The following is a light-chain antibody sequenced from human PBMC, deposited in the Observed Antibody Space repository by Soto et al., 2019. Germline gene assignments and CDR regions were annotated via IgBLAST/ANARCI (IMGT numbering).Light chain of an antibody. CDR1: SSDVGGYNY. Sequence: QSALTQPASVSGSPGQSITISCTGTSSDVGGYNYVSWYQHHPCKAPKLMIYEVSNRPSGVSNRFSGSKSGNTASLTISGLQAEDEEDDYCRSYTGSSTPVFGGGTKLTVL. V-gene: IGLV2-14*01. CDR3: RSYTGSSTPV. CDR2: EVS. J-gene: IGLJ3*02.